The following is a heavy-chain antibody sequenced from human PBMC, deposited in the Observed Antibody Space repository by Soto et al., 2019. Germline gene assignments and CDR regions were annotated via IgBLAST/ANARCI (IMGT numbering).Heavy chain of an antibody. CDR2: ISYDGSNE. D-gene: IGHD3-22*01. CDR3: AKDTYFRDSSGYYIFDY. J-gene: IGHJ4*02. V-gene: IGHV3-30*18. Sequence: QVHLVESGGGVVQPGRSLRLSCEASGFTFSNYGTHWVRQATGEGLEWVAHISYDGSNEHYPDSVKARFTISRDNSKNMVFLHMNSLRHEDTAVYHLAKDTYFRDSSGYYIFDYWGQGTLVTVSS. CDR1: GFTFSNYG.